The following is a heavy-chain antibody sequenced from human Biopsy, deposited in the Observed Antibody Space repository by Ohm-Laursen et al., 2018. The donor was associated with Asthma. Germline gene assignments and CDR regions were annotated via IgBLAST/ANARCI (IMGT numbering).Heavy chain of an antibody. V-gene: IGHV3-30-3*01. Sequence: SLRLSCAATRFTYEMHWVRQAPGKGLEWVAVISYDGSSIYYADSVKGRFTISRDNTKNTLSLQMNSLTAEDTAVYYCAREGVAGTHIEDWGQGTLVTVSS. CDR1: RFTYE. CDR3: AREGVAGTHIED. CDR2: ISYDGSSI. J-gene: IGHJ4*02. D-gene: IGHD6-19*01.